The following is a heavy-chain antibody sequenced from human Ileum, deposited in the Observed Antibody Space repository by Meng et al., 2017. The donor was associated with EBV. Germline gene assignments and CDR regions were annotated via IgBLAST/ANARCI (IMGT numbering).Heavy chain of an antibody. CDR2: IYHSGST. D-gene: IGHD6-19*01. CDR1: GGSISSSNW. J-gene: IGHJ4*02. Sequence: QWQVQETGPGLVKPSVTLSPPCAGSGGSISSSNWWSWVRQPPGKGLEWIGEIYHSGSTNYNPSLKSRVTISVDKSKNQFSLNLSSVTAADTAVYYCARVGQWLPIDYWGQGTLVTVSS. CDR3: ARVGQWLPIDY. V-gene: IGHV4-4*02.